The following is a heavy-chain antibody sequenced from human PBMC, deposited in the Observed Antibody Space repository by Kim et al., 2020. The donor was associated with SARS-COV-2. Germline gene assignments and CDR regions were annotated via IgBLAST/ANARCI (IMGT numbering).Heavy chain of an antibody. CDR1: GGSISSGGYY. J-gene: IGHJ5*02. CDR2: IYYSGST. Sequence: SETLSLTCTVSGGSISSGGYYWSWIRQHPGKGLEWIGYIYYSGSTYYNPSLKSRVTISVDTSKNQFSLKLSSVTAADTAVYYCAREPGSSGNNWFDPWGQGTLVTVSS. V-gene: IGHV4-31*03. CDR3: AREPGSSGNNWFDP. D-gene: IGHD6-25*01.